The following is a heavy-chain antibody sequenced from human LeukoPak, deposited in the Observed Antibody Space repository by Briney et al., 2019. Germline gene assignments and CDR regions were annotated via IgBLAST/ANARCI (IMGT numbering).Heavy chain of an antibody. D-gene: IGHD3-10*01. CDR2: IKSKTDGGTS. V-gene: IGHV3-15*01. Sequence: GGSLRLSCAASGFTFTNAWMYWVRQAPGKGLEWVGRIKSKTDGGTSDYAAPVTGRFTISRDDSKSTLYLEMNSQKAEDTGVYYCSTLWYGAWGQGTLVTVSS. CDR1: GFTFTNAW. J-gene: IGHJ5*02. CDR3: STLWYGA.